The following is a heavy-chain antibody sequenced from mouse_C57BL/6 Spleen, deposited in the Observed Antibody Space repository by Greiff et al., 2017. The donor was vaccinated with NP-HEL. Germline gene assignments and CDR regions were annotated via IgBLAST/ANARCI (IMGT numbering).Heavy chain of an antibody. J-gene: IGHJ4*01. V-gene: IGHV1-62-2*01. CDR1: GYTFTEYT. Sequence: VQLQKSGAELVKPGASVKLSCKASGYTFTEYTIHWVKQRSGQGLEWIGWFYPGSGSIKYNEKFKDKATLTADKSSSTVYMELSRLTSEDSAVYFCARHEEAYYGNYSYAMDYWGQGTSVTVSS. CDR2: FYPGSGSI. D-gene: IGHD2-10*01. CDR3: ARHEEAYYGNYSYAMDY.